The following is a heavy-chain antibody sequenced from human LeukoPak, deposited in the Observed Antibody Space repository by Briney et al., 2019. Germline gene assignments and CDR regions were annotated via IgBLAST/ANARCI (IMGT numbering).Heavy chain of an antibody. CDR1: GGSLSSYY. Sequence: KPSGTPSPTRTLSGGSLSSYYWGWIPPPPRKGLEWIGYLYYSGSTNYNPSLKSRVTISVDTSKNQFSLKLSSVTAADTAVYYCARAGGYGGSLAYWGQGALVTVSS. CDR2: LYYSGST. V-gene: IGHV4-59*01. CDR3: ARAGGYGGSLAY. J-gene: IGHJ4*02. D-gene: IGHD5-18*01.